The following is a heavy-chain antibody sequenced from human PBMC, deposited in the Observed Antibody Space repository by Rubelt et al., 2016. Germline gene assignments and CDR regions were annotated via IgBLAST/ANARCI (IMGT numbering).Heavy chain of an antibody. CDR2: ISSNGNIK. CDR1: SSYV. Sequence: SSYVQHWVRQAPGKGLEWVAVISSNGNIKYYADSVNGRFTISRDNSKNTLFLHMNSLRGEDTAVYYCATDPVEATTVRHFDYWGQGTLVTVSS. D-gene: IGHD1-26*01. V-gene: IGHV3-30*04. J-gene: IGHJ4*02. CDR3: ATDPVEATTVRHFDY.